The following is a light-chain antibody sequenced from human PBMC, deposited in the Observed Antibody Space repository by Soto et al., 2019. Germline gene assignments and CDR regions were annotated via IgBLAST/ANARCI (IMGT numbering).Light chain of an antibody. CDR3: QQYNNWPPT. Sequence: EIVMTQSPATLSVFPGERATLSCRASQSVRSNLAWYQQQLGQAPRLLISGASTRATGIPARFSGSGSGTEFTLTISSLQSEDFVVYYCQQYNNWPPTFGGGTKVEIK. CDR2: GAS. V-gene: IGKV3-15*01. CDR1: QSVRSN. J-gene: IGKJ4*01.